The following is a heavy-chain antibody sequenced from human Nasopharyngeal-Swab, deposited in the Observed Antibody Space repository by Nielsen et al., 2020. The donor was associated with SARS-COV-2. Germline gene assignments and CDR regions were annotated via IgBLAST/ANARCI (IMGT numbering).Heavy chain of an antibody. D-gene: IGHD6-13*01. CDR1: GYSFTSYW. CDR3: ARLRQQLVIGAFDI. V-gene: IGHV5-51*01. CDR2: IYPGDSDT. Sequence: KVSCKGSGYSFTSYWIGWVRQMPGKGLEWMGIIYPGDSDTRYSPSFQGQVTISADKSISTAYLQWSSLKASDTAVYYCARLRQQLVIGAFDIWGQGTMVTVSS. J-gene: IGHJ3*02.